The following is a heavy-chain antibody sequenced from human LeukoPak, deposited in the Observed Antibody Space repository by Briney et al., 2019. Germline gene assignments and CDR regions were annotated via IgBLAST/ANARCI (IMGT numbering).Heavy chain of an antibody. V-gene: IGHV1-18*01. J-gene: IGHJ6*02. CDR1: GYTFTSYG. CDR2: ISAYNGNT. D-gene: IGHD3-10*01. CDR3: ARGRYVRGVIPYYYYGMDV. Sequence: ASVKVSCKASGYTFTSYGISWVRQAPGQGLEWMGWISAYNGNTNYAQKLQGRVTMATDTSTSTAYMELRSLRSDDTAVYYCARGRYVRGVIPYYYYGMDVWGQGTTVTVSS.